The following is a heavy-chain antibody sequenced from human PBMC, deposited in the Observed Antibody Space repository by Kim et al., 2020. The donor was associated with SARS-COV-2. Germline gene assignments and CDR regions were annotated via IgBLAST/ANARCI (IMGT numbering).Heavy chain of an antibody. CDR3: ASRYGSGSWGVLDY. Sequence: NPSLKSRVTISVDTSKNQFSLKLSSVTAADTAVYYCASRYGSGSWGVLDYWGQGTLVTVSS. V-gene: IGHV4-34*01. J-gene: IGHJ4*02. D-gene: IGHD3-10*01.